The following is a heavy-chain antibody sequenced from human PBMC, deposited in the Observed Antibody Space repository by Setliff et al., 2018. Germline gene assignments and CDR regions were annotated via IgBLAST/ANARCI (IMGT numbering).Heavy chain of an antibody. J-gene: IGHJ4*02. CDR2: IYTDGST. Sequence: SETLSLTCAVYGGSFSDSYWSWIRQSAGKGLECIGRIYTDGSTKYNPSLKSRVTVIVDTSKNQFSLRLSSVTAADTAVYYCARGGTFRYFDYWGQGTPVTVSS. V-gene: IGHV4-59*10. D-gene: IGHD2-15*01. CDR3: ARGGTFRYFDY. CDR1: GGSFSDSY.